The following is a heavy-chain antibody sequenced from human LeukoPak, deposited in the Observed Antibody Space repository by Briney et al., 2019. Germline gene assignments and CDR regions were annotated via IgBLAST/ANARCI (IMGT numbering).Heavy chain of an antibody. CDR3: ARGLLGYSSSWLGVAFDI. CDR2: IYYSGST. J-gene: IGHJ3*02. D-gene: IGHD6-13*01. Sequence: SETLSLTCTFSGGSISDYYWTWIRQPPGKGLEWVGYIYYSGSTNYNPSLKSRLTISVDTSKSQFSLKLSSVTAADTAVYYCARGLLGYSSSWLGVAFDIWGQGTMVSVSS. V-gene: IGHV4-59*01. CDR1: GGSISDYY.